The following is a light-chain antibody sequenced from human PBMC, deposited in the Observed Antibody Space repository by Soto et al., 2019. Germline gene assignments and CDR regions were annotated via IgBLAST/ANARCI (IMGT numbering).Light chain of an antibody. J-gene: IGLJ2*01. CDR1: NSDVGGYNF. V-gene: IGLV2-14*01. Sequence: QSALTQPASVSGSPGQSITISCTGTNSDVGGYNFVSWYQQHPGKAPQLIIYAVSNRPSGVSNRFSGSKSGNTASLTISGLQAEDEADYYCASYTRTTTLVFGGGTKLTVL. CDR3: ASYTRTTTLV. CDR2: AVS.